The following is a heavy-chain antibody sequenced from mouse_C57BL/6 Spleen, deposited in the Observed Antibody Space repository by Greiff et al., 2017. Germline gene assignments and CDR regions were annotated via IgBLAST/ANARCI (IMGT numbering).Heavy chain of an antibody. Sequence: VQLVESGPELVKPGASVKISCKASGYAFSSSWMNWVKQRPGKGLEWIGRIYPGAGDTNYNGKFKGKATMTADKSSSTAYMQLSSLTSEDSAVYVCARDGPEGKDYFDYWGQGTTPTVSS. CDR2: IYPGAGDT. D-gene: IGHD2-1*01. CDR3: ARDGPEGKDYFDY. CDR1: GYAFSSSW. V-gene: IGHV1-82*01. J-gene: IGHJ2*01.